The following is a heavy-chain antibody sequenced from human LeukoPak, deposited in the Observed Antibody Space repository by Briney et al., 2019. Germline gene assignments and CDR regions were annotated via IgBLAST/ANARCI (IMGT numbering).Heavy chain of an antibody. CDR3: ARAYCGGDCPLGY. Sequence: GGSLRLSCAASGFTFSSYAMHWVRQAPGKGLEWVAVISYDGSNKYYADSVKGRFTISRDNSKNTLYLQMNSLRAEDTAVYYCARAYCGGDCPLGYWGRGTLVTVSS. CDR2: ISYDGSNK. V-gene: IGHV3-30-3*01. CDR1: GFTFSSYA. J-gene: IGHJ4*02. D-gene: IGHD2-21*02.